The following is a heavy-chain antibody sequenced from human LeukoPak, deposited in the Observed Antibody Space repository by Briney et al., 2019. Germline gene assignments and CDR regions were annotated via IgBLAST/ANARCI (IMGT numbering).Heavy chain of an antibody. D-gene: IGHD3-9*01. CDR3: VRPDDNSFDF. CDR1: GGSLSSSSYY. Sequence: SETLSLTCSASGGSLSSSSYYWGWIRQPPGRGLEWIGNIYETGSTNYNPSLKSRVTISVDTSKNQFSLKLSSVTAADTAVYYCVRPDDNSFDFWGQGTMVTVSS. J-gene: IGHJ3*01. CDR2: IYETGST. V-gene: IGHV4-39*01.